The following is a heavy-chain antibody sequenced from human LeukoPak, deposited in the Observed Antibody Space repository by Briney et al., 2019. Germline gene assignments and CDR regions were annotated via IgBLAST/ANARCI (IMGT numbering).Heavy chain of an antibody. CDR2: IYTNGGT. CDR3: ARGGISGCDY. J-gene: IGHJ4*02. V-gene: IGHV4-4*07. Sequence: SETLSLTCTVSGGSISSYYWSWIRQSVGKGLEWIGRIYTNGGTNYNPSLKSRVTISVDTSKNQFSLKLSSVTAADTAVYYCARGGISGCDYWGQGTLVTVSS. CDR1: GGSISSYY. D-gene: IGHD6-19*01.